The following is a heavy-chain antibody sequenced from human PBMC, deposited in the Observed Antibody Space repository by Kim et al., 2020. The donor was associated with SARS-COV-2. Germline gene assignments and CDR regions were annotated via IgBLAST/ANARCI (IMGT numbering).Heavy chain of an antibody. D-gene: IGHD2-21*01. CDR2: INRSGST. V-gene: IGHV4-34*01. Sequence: SETLSLTCAVYGGSFSGYYWSWIRQPPGKGLEWIGEINRSGSTNYNPSLKSRVTISVDTSKNQFSLKLSSVTAADTAVYYCARGLWGHYFDYWGQGTLVT. CDR3: ARGLWGHYFDY. CDR1: GGSFSGYY. J-gene: IGHJ4*02.